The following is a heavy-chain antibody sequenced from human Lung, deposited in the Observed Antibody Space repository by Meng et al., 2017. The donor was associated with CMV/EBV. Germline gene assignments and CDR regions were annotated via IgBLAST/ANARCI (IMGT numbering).Heavy chain of an antibody. CDR3: ARGVHGDTHYYGMDV. V-gene: IGHV4-4*02. J-gene: IGHJ6*02. Sequence: SXTLSLXCDVSGGSIWGSKWWSWVRQSPGKGLEWLGEISHSGRTNYNPSLKRRVTISVDRSNNQFSLNLTSVTAADTALYYCARGVHGDTHYYGMDVWGQGNXV. CDR2: ISHSGRT. D-gene: IGHD4-17*01. CDR1: GGSIWGSKW.